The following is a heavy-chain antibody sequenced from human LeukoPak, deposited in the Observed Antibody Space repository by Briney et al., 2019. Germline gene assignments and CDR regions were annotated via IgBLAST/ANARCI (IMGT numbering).Heavy chain of an antibody. CDR2: MNPNSGNT. CDR3: AGAYYYGSGSYYNGFDY. Sequence: ASVEVSCKASGYTFTSYDINWVRQATGQGLEWMGWMNPNSGNTGYAQKFQGRVTMTRNTSISTAYMELSSLRSEDTAVYYCAGAYYYGSGSYYNGFDYWGQGTLVTVSS. V-gene: IGHV1-8*01. D-gene: IGHD3-10*01. CDR1: GYTFTSYD. J-gene: IGHJ4*02.